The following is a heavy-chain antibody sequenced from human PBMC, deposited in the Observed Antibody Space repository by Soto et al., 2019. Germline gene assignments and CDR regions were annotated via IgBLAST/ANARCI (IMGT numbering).Heavy chain of an antibody. CDR1: GYTFTGYY. J-gene: IGHJ6*02. D-gene: IGHD5-18*01. V-gene: IGHV1-2*02. Sequence: ASVKVSCKASGYTFTGYYMHWVRQAPGQGLECMGWINPNSGGTNYAQKFQGRVTMTRDTSISTACMELSRLRSDDTAVYYCARMLGVYSYGDPNKYYYYYYGMDVWGQGTTVTVS. CDR3: ARMLGVYSYGDPNKYYYYYYGMDV. CDR2: INPNSGGT.